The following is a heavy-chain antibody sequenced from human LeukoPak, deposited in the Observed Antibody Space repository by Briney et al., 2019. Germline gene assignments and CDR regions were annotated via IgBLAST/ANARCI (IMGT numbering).Heavy chain of an antibody. Sequence: GGSLRLSCAASGFTFSSYWMSWVRQAPGKGLEWVANIKQDGSEKYYVDSVKGRFTISRDNAKNSLYLQMNSLRAEDTAVYYCARARGIAAAGTSGFDYWGQGTLVTVSS. CDR3: ARARGIAAAGTSGFDY. CDR1: GFTFSSYW. V-gene: IGHV3-7*01. CDR2: IKQDGSEK. D-gene: IGHD6-13*01. J-gene: IGHJ4*02.